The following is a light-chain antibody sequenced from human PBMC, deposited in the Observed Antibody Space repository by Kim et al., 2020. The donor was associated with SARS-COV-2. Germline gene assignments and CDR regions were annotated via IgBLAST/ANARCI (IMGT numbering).Light chain of an antibody. V-gene: IGLV2-8*01. Sequence: GKSGTLSCAGTSSDPIFYNYVSWYQQYPGKAPKLIVFDVSKRPSGVPDRFSGSKSGSTASLTVSGLQADDEADYYCASYAGGADVKFGGGTQLTVL. CDR2: DVS. CDR1: SSDPIFYNY. CDR3: ASYAGGADVK. J-gene: IGLJ2*01.